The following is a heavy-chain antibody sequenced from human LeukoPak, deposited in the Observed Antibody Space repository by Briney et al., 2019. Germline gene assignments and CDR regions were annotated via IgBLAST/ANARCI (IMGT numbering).Heavy chain of an antibody. J-gene: IGHJ4*02. CDR3: ARSPPWCGGSCYSNY. Sequence: ASVKVSCKASGYTFTSYGISWVRQAPGQGLEWMGWISAYNGNTNYAQKLQGRVTMTTDTSTSTAYMELRSLRSDETAVYYCARSPPWCGGSCYSNYWGQGTLVTVSS. V-gene: IGHV1-18*01. CDR2: ISAYNGNT. D-gene: IGHD2-15*01. CDR1: GYTFTSYG.